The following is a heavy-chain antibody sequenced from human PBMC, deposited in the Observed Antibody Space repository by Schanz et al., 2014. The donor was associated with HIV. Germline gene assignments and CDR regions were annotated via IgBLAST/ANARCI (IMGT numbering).Heavy chain of an antibody. CDR1: GFTFSSYV. J-gene: IGHJ4*02. CDR3: ARGGLQWHPEWFDY. CDR2: IWYDGSSK. D-gene: IGHD2-21*01. V-gene: IGHV3-33*01. Sequence: QVQLVESGGGVVQPGRSLRLSCAASGFTFSSYVMHWVRQAPGKGLEWVTVIWYDGSSKYYADSVKGRFTISRDNSKXXLYLQMNSXXXXXXXXXYCARGGLQWHPEWFDYWGQGTLVTVSS.